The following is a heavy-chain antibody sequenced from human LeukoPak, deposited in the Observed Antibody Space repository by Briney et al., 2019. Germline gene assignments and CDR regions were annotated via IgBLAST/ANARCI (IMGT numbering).Heavy chain of an antibody. Sequence: ASVKVSCKASGYTFTSYAMHWVRQAPGQRLEWMGWINAGNGNTKYSQKFQGRVTITRDTSASTAYMELSSLRSEDTAVYYCARVGGGLYYDSSGYLVYWGQGTLVTVSS. D-gene: IGHD3-22*01. J-gene: IGHJ4*02. CDR1: GYTFTSYA. CDR2: INAGNGNT. V-gene: IGHV1-3*01. CDR3: ARVGGGLYYDSSGYLVY.